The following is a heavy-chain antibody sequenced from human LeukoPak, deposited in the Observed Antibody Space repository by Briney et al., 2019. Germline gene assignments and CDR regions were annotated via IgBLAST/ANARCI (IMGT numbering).Heavy chain of an antibody. CDR2: NYPADSDT. J-gene: IGHJ6*02. D-gene: IGHD1-26*01. CDR3: ARHAGGSYPGNYYCGMDV. Sequence: GESLKISCKGSGYSFTRYWIGWGRPRPGRGLGWMAINYPADSDTRYSPSFQGQVTISADKSISTAYLRWSSLKASDTAMYYCARHAGGSYPGNYYCGMDVWGQGTTVTVSS. V-gene: IGHV5-51*01. CDR1: GYSFTRYW.